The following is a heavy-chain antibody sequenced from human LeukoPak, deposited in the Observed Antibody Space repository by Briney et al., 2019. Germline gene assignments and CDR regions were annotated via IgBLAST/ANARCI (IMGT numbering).Heavy chain of an antibody. CDR1: GYSINNYW. V-gene: IGHV5-51*01. D-gene: IGHD3-16*01. CDR3: AILFQIMEAGYDY. CDR2: IYPADSDI. J-gene: IGHJ4*02. Sequence: GESLKISCKGSGYSINNYWIGWVRQMPGKGLEWMGIIYPADSDIRYSPSFQGQVTISADKSISTAYLQWSSLKASDTAMYYCAILFQIMEAGYDYWGQGTLVTVSS.